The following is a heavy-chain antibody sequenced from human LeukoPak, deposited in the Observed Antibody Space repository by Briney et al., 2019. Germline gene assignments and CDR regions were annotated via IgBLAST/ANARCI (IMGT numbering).Heavy chain of an antibody. CDR1: GFTFSSYW. CDR3: AKDVRSLVPYYFDY. Sequence: PGGSLRLSCAASGFTFSSYWMSWVRQAPGKGLEWVANIKQDGSEKYYVDSVKGRFTISRDNAKNSLYLQMNSLRAEDTAVYYCAKDVRSLVPYYFDYWGQGTLVTVSS. CDR2: IKQDGSEK. V-gene: IGHV3-7*03. D-gene: IGHD4-17*01. J-gene: IGHJ4*02.